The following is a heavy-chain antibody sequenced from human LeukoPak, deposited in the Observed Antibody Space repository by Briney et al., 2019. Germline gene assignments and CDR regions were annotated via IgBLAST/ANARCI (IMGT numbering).Heavy chain of an antibody. D-gene: IGHD2/OR15-2a*01. J-gene: IGHJ6*03. CDR2: IYPSANV. CDR3: ARGLSPTSYYYYMDV. Sequence: SETLSLTCSVSGDSISGNYWNWIRQHAGKGLEWIGRIYPSANVYYNPSLKSRVTVSLDASRNQFSLNMRSVTAADTAVYYCARGLSPTSYYYYMDVWGKGTTVTVSS. V-gene: IGHV4-4*07. CDR1: GDSISGNY.